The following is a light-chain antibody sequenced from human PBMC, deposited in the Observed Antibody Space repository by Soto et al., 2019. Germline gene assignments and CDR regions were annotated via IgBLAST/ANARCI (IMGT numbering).Light chain of an antibody. CDR3: QQYGSSPRT. J-gene: IGKJ1*01. Sequence: PGERATLSCRASQSVHSNYLAWFQQRSGQAPRLLIYGGSSRATGIPDRFSASGSGTDFTLTISRLEPEDFGVYYCQQYGSSPRTFGQGTKVDIK. CDR1: QSVHSNY. V-gene: IGKV3-20*01. CDR2: GGS.